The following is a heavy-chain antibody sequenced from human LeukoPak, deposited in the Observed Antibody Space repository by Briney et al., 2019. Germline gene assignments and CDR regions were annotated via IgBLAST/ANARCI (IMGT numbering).Heavy chain of an antibody. Sequence: GGSLRLSCAASGFTFSNAWMTWVRQAPGKGLEWVGRIKSKTDGGTTDYAAPVKGRFTISRDDSKNTLYLQMNSLKTEDTAVYYCTTVGSGGYSGYGSGGYFDYWGQGTLVTVSS. D-gene: IGHD5-12*01. J-gene: IGHJ4*02. CDR1: GFTFSNAW. CDR2: IKSKTDGGTT. V-gene: IGHV3-15*01. CDR3: TTVGSGGYSGYGSGGYFDY.